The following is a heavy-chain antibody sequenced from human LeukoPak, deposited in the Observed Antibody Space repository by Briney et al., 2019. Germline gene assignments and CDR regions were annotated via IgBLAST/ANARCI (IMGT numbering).Heavy chain of an antibody. CDR3: ARGVARGGYYFDY. V-gene: IGHV3-13*01. CDR1: GFTFSSYD. J-gene: IGHJ4*02. Sequence: GGSLRLSCAASGFTFSSYDMHWVRQATGKGLEWVSAIGTAGDTYYPGSVKGRFTISRENAKNSLYLQMNSLRAGDTAVYYCARGVARGGYYFDYWGQGTLVTVSS. D-gene: IGHD2-15*01. CDR2: IGTAGDT.